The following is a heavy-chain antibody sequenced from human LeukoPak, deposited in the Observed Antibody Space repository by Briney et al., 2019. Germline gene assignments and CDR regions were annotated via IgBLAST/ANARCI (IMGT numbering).Heavy chain of an antibody. V-gene: IGHV4-34*01. J-gene: IGHJ4*02. CDR1: GGSFSGYY. D-gene: IGHD3-3*01. CDR2: INHSGST. Sequence: SETLSLTCAVYGGSFSGYYWSWIRQPPGKGLEWIGEINHSGSTNYNPSLKSRVTISVDASKDQFSLKLSSVTAADTAVYYCASYDFWSGYYIDDYWGQGTLVTVSS. CDR3: ASYDFWSGYYIDDY.